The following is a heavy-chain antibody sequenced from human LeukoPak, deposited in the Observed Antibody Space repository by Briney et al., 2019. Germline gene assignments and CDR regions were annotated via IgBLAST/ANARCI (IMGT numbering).Heavy chain of an antibody. J-gene: IGHJ4*02. V-gene: IGHV3-9*01. Sequence: GRSLRLSCAASGFTFDDYAMHWVRQAPGKGLEWVSGISWNSGSIGYADSVKGRFTISRDNAKNSLYLQMNSLRAEDTALYYCAKDPNYDFWSGYYNGGFDYWGREPWSPSPQ. CDR1: GFTFDDYA. D-gene: IGHD3-3*01. CDR3: AKDPNYDFWSGYYNGGFDY. CDR2: ISWNSGSI.